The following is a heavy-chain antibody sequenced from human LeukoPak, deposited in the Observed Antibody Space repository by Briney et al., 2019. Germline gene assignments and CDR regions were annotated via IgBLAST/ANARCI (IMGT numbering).Heavy chain of an antibody. D-gene: IGHD2-15*01. CDR1: GFTFSDYY. J-gene: IGHJ4*02. CDR2: IKYDGSEK. CDR3: AKDCSGGSCYDY. Sequence: GGSPRLSCAASGFTFSDYYMDWVRQAPGKGLEWVANIKYDGSEKYYVDSVRGRFTISRDNAKNSLYLQMNSLTPEDTAVYFCAKDCSGGSCYDYWGQGTLVTVS. V-gene: IGHV3-7*04.